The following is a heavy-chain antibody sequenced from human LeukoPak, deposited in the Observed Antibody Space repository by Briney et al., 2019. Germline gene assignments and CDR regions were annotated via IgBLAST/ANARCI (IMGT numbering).Heavy chain of an antibody. CDR2: ISSSLSYI. J-gene: IGHJ4*02. CDR3: ARGLGGYDQFFDY. CDR1: GFTFSSYW. Sequence: GGSLRLSCAASGFTFSSYWMHWVRQAPGKGLEWVSSISSSLSYIYYADSVKGRFTISRDNAKNSLYLQMNSLRAEDTAVYYCARGLGGYDQFFDYWGQGTLVTVSS. V-gene: IGHV3-21*01. D-gene: IGHD5-12*01.